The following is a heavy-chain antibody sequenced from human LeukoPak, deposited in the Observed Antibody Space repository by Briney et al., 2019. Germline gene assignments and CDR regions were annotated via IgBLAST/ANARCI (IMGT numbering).Heavy chain of an antibody. CDR3: ARGIVAAAGTSNYYYYMDV. CDR2: ISVSATT. Sequence: GGSLRLSCAASGFTFNNYAMSWVRQAPGKGLEWVSAISVSATTYYADSVMGRFTISRDNSKNTLYLQMNSLRAEDTAVYYCARGIVAAAGTSNYYYYMDVWGKGTTVTISS. J-gene: IGHJ6*03. D-gene: IGHD6-13*01. CDR1: GFTFNNYA. V-gene: IGHV3-23*01.